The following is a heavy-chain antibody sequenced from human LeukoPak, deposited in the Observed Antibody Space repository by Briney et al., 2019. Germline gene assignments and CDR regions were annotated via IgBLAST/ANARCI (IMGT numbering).Heavy chain of an antibody. CDR2: ISSSGSTI. J-gene: IGHJ4*02. D-gene: IGHD3-16*02. V-gene: IGHV3-48*03. Sequence: GGSLRLSCAASGFTFSSYEMNWVRQAPGKGLEWVSYISSSGSTIYYADSVKGRFTISRDNAKNSLYLQMNSLRAEDTALYYCARDSYRGRYYFDYWGQGTLVTVSS. CDR3: ARDSYRGRYYFDY. CDR1: GFTFSSYE.